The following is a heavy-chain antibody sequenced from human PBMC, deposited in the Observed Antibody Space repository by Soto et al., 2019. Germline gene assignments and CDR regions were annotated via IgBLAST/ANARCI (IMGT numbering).Heavy chain of an antibody. Sequence: ASVKVSCKASGYTFISYYIHWVRQARGQRLERIGWIVVGSGNTNYAQKFQERITITRDMSTSTAYMELSSLRSEDTAVYYCAATVISYYYDSSGYYYARPDAFDIWGQGTVVTVSS. CDR2: IVVGSGNT. CDR3: AATVISYYYDSSGYYYARPDAFDI. D-gene: IGHD3-22*01. CDR1: GYTFISYY. J-gene: IGHJ3*02. V-gene: IGHV1-58*02.